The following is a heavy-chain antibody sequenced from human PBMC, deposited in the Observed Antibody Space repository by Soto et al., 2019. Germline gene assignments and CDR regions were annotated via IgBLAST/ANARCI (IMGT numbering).Heavy chain of an antibody. J-gene: IGHJ4*02. CDR1: GYTFTSYA. Sequence: QVQLVQSGAEVKKPGVSVKVSCKASGYTFTSYAMHWVRQAPGQRLEWMGWINAGNGNTKYSQKFQGRVTITRDTSASTAYMELSSLRSEDTAVYYCAREMRYIAGRYFDYWGQGTLVTVSS. CDR2: INAGNGNT. CDR3: AREMRYIAGRYFDY. V-gene: IGHV1-3*01. D-gene: IGHD6-13*01.